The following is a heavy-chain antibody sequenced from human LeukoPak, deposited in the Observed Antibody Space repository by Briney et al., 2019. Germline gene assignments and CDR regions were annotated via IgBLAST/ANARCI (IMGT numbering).Heavy chain of an antibody. CDR2: INPNSGGT. D-gene: IGHD2-21*02. J-gene: IGHJ5*02. CDR1: GYTFTGYY. CDR3: AREVVVTALVRYNWFDP. Sequence: ASVKVSCKASGYTFTGYYMHWVRQAPGRGLEWMGWINPNSGGTNYAQKFQGRVTMTRDTSINTAYMELSRLRSDDTAVYYCAREVVVTALVRYNWFDPWGQGTLVTVSS. V-gene: IGHV1-2*02.